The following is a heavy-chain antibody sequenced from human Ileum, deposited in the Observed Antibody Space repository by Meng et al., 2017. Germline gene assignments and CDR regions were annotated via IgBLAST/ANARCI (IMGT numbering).Heavy chain of an antibody. D-gene: IGHD3-3*01. Sequence: GESLKISCEASGFTFTTFSMHWVRLLPGKGLEWVAIMSSDGNRYYSDSVKGRFTISRDNSKNTLHLQMNSLRIEDTALYFCARDAFGSRGHWYYFEYWGQGTMVTVSS. CDR1: GFTFTTFS. J-gene: IGHJ4*02. CDR3: ARDAFGSRGHWYYFEY. CDR2: MSSDGNR. V-gene: IGHV3-30*01.